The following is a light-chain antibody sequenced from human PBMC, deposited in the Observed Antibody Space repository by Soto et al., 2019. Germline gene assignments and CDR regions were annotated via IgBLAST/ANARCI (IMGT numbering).Light chain of an antibody. CDR3: QTWVTGIRV. CDR2: LNSDGSH. J-gene: IGLJ1*01. Sequence: QPVLTQSPSASASLGASVKLTCTLSSGHSSYAIAWHQQQPEKGPRYLMKLNSDGSHSKGDGIPDRFSGSSSGAERYLTISSLQSEDEADYYCQTWVTGIRVFGTGTKLTVL. CDR1: SGHSSYA. V-gene: IGLV4-69*01.